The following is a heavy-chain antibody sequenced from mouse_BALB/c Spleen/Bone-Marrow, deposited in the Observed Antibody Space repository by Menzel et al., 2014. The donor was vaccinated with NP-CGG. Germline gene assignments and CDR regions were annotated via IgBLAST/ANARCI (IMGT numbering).Heavy chain of an antibody. CDR2: IDPSTGYT. CDR3: ARGRIYDGYSY. J-gene: IGHJ3*01. CDR1: GYTFTNYW. Sequence: QVQLQQSGAELATPRASVKMSCKASGYTFTNYWMHWVKQRPGQGLEWIGYIDPSTGYTEYNQKFKDKATLTADKSSSTAYMQLSSLTSEDAAVYYCARGRIYDGYSYWGQGTLVTVSA. V-gene: IGHV1-4*01. D-gene: IGHD2-3*01.